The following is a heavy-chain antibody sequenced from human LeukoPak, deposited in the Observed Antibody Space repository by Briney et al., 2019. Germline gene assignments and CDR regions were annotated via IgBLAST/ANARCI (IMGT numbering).Heavy chain of an antibody. CDR1: GFTFSSYE. V-gene: IGHV3-48*03. Sequence: GGSLRLSCAACGFTFSSYEMNWVRQAPGKGLEWVSYISSSGSTIYYADSVQGRFTISRDNAKNSLYLQMNSLRAEDTAVYYCAELGITMIGGVWGKGTTVTISS. CDR3: AELGITMIGGV. D-gene: IGHD3-10*02. CDR2: ISSSGSTI. J-gene: IGHJ6*04.